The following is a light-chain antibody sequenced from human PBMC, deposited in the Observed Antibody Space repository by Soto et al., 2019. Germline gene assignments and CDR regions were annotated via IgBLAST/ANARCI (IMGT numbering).Light chain of an antibody. V-gene: IGKV1-5*01. CDR3: QQYNSYPYT. CDR2: DAS. Sequence: DIPMTQSPSTLSASVGDRVPITCRASQSISSWLAWYQQKPGKAPKLLIYDASSLESGVPSRFSGSGSGTEFTLSISSLQPDDFATYYCQQYNSYPYTFGQGTKREIK. CDR1: QSISSW. J-gene: IGKJ2*01.